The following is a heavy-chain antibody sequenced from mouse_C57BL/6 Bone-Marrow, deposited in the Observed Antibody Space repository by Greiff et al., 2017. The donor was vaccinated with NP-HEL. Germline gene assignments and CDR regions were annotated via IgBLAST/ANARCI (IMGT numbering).Heavy chain of an antibody. V-gene: IGHV1-7*01. CDR2: INPSSGYT. Sequence: QVQLQQSGAELAKPGASVKLSCKASGYTFTSYWMHWVKQRPGQGLEWIGYINPSSGYTKYNQKFKDKATLTADKSSSTAYMQLSSLTYEDSAVYYCARDHYSNFLPLDYCGQGTTLTVSS. CDR1: GYTFTSYW. D-gene: IGHD2-5*01. CDR3: ARDHYSNFLPLDY. J-gene: IGHJ2*01.